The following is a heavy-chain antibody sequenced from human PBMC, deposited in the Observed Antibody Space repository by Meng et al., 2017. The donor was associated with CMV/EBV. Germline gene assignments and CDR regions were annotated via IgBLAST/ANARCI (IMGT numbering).Heavy chain of an antibody. CDR1: GYALTAYY. CDR2: INPRTGGT. CDR3: ASGLGKGHHYGISAERFGELLSLGY. Sequence: ASVTVSCQPSGYALTAYYIHWVRQAPGQGLEWMGDINPRTGGTDLAQRFQGSVTLTRDTSITTAYVELRSLRSDDTAVYYCASGLGKGHHYGISAERFGELLSLGYWGQGTLVTVSS. J-gene: IGHJ4*02. V-gene: IGHV1-2*02. D-gene: IGHD3-10*01.